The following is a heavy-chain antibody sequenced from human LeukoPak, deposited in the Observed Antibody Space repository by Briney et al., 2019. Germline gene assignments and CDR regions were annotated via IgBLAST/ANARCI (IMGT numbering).Heavy chain of an antibody. CDR1: GGSFSGYY. Sequence: SETLSLTCAVYGGSFSGYYWSWIRQPPGKGLEWIGEINHSGSTNYNPSLKSRVTTSVDTSKNQFSLKLSSVTAADTAVYYCARPYSSSWYDYWGQGTLVTVSS. CDR2: INHSGST. J-gene: IGHJ4*02. D-gene: IGHD6-13*01. V-gene: IGHV4-34*01. CDR3: ARPYSSSWYDY.